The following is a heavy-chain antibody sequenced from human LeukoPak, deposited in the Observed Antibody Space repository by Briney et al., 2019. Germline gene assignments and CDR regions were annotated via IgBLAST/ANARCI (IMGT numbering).Heavy chain of an antibody. D-gene: IGHD5-18*01. Sequence: ASVKVSCKASVYIFTSYFMHWVRQAPGQGLEWMGLVNPSGGSTRYAQKFQGRVTMTRDMSTSTVYMELSSLRSEDTAVYYCARALPHRRLMDTTMEQHWFNPWGQGTLVTVSS. CDR1: VYIFTSYF. CDR3: ARALPHRRLMDTTMEQHWFNP. J-gene: IGHJ5*02. V-gene: IGHV1-46*01. CDR2: VNPSGGST.